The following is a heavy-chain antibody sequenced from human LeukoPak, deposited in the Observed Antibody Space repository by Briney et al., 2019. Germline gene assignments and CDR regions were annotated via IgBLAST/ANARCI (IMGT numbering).Heavy chain of an antibody. CDR2: VAYNGNT. CDR1: GGSINTNYYI. V-gene: IGHV4-39*01. J-gene: IGHJ4*02. Sequence: SETLSLTCTVSGGSINTNYYIWGWIRQPPGKGLEWIGSVAYNGNTFHNPSLKSRLIISADTSKNQISLRLDSVTAADTAVYYCARNPHYYGSGSYYIYFDYWGQGTLVTVSS. D-gene: IGHD3-10*01. CDR3: ARNPHYYGSGSYYIYFDY.